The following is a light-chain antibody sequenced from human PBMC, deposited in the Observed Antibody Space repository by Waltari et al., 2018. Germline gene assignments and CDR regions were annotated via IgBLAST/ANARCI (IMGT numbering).Light chain of an antibody. Sequence: DIVMTQSPDSLAVSLGERATINCKSSQTVLYRDNNKNYLTWYQQKPGQPPKLLFSWASIRESGGHDRLSASGSGTDFTLTISSLQAEDVAVYYCHQHYTTPWTFGQGTKVEIK. J-gene: IGKJ1*01. V-gene: IGKV4-1*01. CDR1: QTVLYRDNNKNY. CDR3: HQHYTTPWT. CDR2: WAS.